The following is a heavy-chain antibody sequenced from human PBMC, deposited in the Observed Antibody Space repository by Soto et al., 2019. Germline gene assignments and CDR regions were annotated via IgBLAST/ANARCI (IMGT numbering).Heavy chain of an antibody. CDR2: IYHGGST. V-gene: IGHV4-4*02. CDR1: GGAISSKNW. J-gene: IGHJ4*02. CDR3: AMGRDWNYRYFDY. Sequence: QVQLQESGPGLVKPSGTLFLICGVSGGAISSKNWWSWVRQPPGKGLEWIGEIYHGGSTNYNPSLKSRVTMSVDKSKNHFSLRLISMTAADTAVYYCAMGRDWNYRYFDYWGQGSLVSVSS. D-gene: IGHD1-7*01.